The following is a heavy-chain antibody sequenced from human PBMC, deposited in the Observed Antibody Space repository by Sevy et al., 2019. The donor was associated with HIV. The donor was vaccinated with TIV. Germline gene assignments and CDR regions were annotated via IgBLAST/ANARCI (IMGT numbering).Heavy chain of an antibody. CDR2: IKSKTYGGTA. CDR3: STRGGF. D-gene: IGHD1-26*01. J-gene: IGHJ4*02. CDR1: GIAFSNGW. V-gene: IGHV3-15*01. Sequence: GGSLRLSCAASGIAFSNGWMSWICQAPGKGLEWVGRIKSKTYGGTADYAAPVKDRFTISRDDSKNTLYLQMNSLKTEDTAVYFCSTRGGFWGQGTVVTVSS.